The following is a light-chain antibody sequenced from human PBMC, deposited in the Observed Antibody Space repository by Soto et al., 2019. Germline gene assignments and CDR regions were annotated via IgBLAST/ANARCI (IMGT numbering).Light chain of an antibody. CDR2: DAS. J-gene: IGKJ4*01. CDR1: QSVSSY. CDR3: KQRSNWPLT. V-gene: IGKV3-11*01. Sequence: EIVLTQSPATLSLSPGERATLSCRASQSVSSYLAWYQQKPGQAPRLLIYDASNRATGIPARFSGSGSGTDFTLTISSLEPEDFAVYYCKQRSNWPLTFGGGTKVPIK.